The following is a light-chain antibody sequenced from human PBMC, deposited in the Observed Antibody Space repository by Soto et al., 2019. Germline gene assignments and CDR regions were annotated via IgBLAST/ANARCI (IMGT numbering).Light chain of an antibody. CDR1: QSVSSN. Sequence: EIVMTQSPATLSVSPGERATLSCRASQSVSSNLAWYQQKPGQAPRLLICGASTRATGIPARFSGSGSGTEFTLTISSVQSENFAVYYCQQYRTFGQGTKVEIK. V-gene: IGKV3-15*01. CDR2: GAS. J-gene: IGKJ1*01. CDR3: QQYRT.